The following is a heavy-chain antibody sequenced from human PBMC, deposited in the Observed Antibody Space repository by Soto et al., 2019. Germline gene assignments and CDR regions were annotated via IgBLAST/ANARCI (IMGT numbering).Heavy chain of an antibody. V-gene: IGHV4-39*02. CDR3: ARPGGSGWFYFDS. CDR1: GGSISSNSHY. D-gene: IGHD6-13*01. CDR2: IYYSGST. Sequence: SETLSLTCTVSGGSISSNSHYWGWIRQPPGKGLEWIGSIYYSGSTYYNPSLKSRVTISVDTSKNHFSLKLTSVTAADTAVYYCARPGGSGWFYFDSWGQGSQVTVSS. J-gene: IGHJ4*02.